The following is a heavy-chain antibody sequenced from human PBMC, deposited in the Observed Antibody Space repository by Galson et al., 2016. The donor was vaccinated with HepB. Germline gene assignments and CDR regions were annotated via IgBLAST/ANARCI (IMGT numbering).Heavy chain of an antibody. CDR2: VKRISDGGTT. D-gene: IGHD2-2*02. V-gene: IGHV3-15*07. CDR3: TTIVLPAALRSYFDY. J-gene: IGHJ4*02. CDR1: GFTFSNAW. Sequence: SLRLSCAASGFTFSNAWMNWVRQAPGKGLEWVGRVKRISDGGTTDYAAPVNGRSTISRDDSENTLELQMNSLKTEATAVYSCTTIVLPAALRSYFDYWGQGTLVTVSS.